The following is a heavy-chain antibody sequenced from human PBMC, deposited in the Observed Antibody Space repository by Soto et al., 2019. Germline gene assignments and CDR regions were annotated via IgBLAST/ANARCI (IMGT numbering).Heavy chain of an antibody. V-gene: IGHV1-18*01. D-gene: IGHD2-2*01. CDR3: GRDEGQWYQRFLDY. J-gene: IGHJ4*02. Sequence: QVRLVQSGAEVGQPGASVKVSCKASGHTSRNNGISWVRQAPGQGLEWMGFINANTGATNYARKFRGRLTLTTDTFTRTVDMELRSLRSDDTAVYYCGRDEGQWYQRFLDYWGQGTLVTVSS. CDR1: GHTSRNNG. CDR2: INANTGAT.